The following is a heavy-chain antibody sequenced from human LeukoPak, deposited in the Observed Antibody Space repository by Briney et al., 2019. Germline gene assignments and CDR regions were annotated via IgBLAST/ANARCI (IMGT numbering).Heavy chain of an antibody. CDR1: GFTFSTYT. V-gene: IGHV3-21*01. CDR3: ARVRIVGMSDY. CDR2: IGSSGYYI. Sequence: GGSLRLSCAASGFTFSTYTMNWVRQAPGKGLERVSCIGSSGYYIYYADSVKGRFTISRDNANNSLYLHMNSLRAEDTAVYYCARVRIVGMSDYWGQGTLVTVSS. D-gene: IGHD1-26*01. J-gene: IGHJ4*02.